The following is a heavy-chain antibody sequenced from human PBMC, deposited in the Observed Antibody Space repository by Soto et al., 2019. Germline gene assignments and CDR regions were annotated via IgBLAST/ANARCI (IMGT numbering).Heavy chain of an antibody. J-gene: IGHJ2*01. V-gene: IGHV1-69*12. D-gene: IGHD3-10*01. CDR2: IIPIFGTA. Sequence: QVQLVQSGAEVKKPGSSVKVSCKASGGTFSSYAISWVRQAPGQGLEWMGGIIPIFGTANYAQKFQGRVTITADESTSTADMELSSLRSEDTAVYYCASWTSSPPGEDWYFDLWGRGTLVTVSS. CDR3: ASWTSSPPGEDWYFDL. CDR1: GGTFSSYA.